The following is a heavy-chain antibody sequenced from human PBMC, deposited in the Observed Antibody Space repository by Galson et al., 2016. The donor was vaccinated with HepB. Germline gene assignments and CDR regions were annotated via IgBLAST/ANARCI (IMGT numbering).Heavy chain of an antibody. CDR3: ARTIVAVPGANDYFDY. CDR1: GFMFSSYW. D-gene: IGHD2-2*01. J-gene: IGHJ4*02. CDR2: LNKDGSEK. V-gene: IGHV3-7*01. Sequence: SLRLSCAASGFMFSSYWMRWVRQAPGKGLEWVANLNKDGSEKYYMDSVKGRFTISRDNAKNALYLQMNSLRAEDTAVYYCARTIVAVPGANDYFDYWGQGTLVTVSS.